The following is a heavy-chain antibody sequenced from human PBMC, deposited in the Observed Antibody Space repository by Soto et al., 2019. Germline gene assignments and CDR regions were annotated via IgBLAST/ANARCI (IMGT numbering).Heavy chain of an antibody. CDR2: IYSGGST. CDR3: ASDIPEYYYDSSGYYSY. V-gene: IGHV3-66*01. Sequence: EVQLVESGGGLVQPGGSLRLSFAASGFTVSSNYMSWVRQAPGKGLEWVSVIYSGGSTYYADSVKGRFTISRDNSKNTLYLQMNSLRAEDTAVYYCASDIPEYYYDSSGYYSYWGQGTLVTVSS. J-gene: IGHJ4*02. CDR1: GFTVSSNY. D-gene: IGHD3-22*01.